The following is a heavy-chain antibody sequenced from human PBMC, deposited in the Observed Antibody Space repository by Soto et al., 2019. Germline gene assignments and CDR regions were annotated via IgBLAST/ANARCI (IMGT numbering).Heavy chain of an antibody. V-gene: IGHV1-69*13. CDR1: GGTFSSYA. J-gene: IGHJ3*02. CDR2: IIPIFGAA. CDR3: ARAQYPRIQLWLGAFDI. D-gene: IGHD5-18*01. Sequence: SVKVSCKASGGTFSSYAISWVRQAPGQGLEWMGGIIPIFGAANYAQKFRGRVTITADESTSTAYMELSSLRSEDTAVYYCARAQYPRIQLWLGAFDIWGQGTMVTVSS.